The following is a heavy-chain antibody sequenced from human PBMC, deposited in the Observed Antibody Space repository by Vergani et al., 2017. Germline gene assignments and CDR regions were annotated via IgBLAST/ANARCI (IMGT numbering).Heavy chain of an antibody. J-gene: IGHJ4*02. V-gene: IGHV5-51*01. CDR2: IYPADSDT. D-gene: IGHD1-1*01. Sequence: EAALVQSGPEMRTPGESLKISCKGSEYSFGNYWIGWVRQVPGKGLEWMGIIYPADSDTRYSPTFQGQVTISADKSISTAFLQWDSLKASDTALYYCARHTTYTDSWGQGTLVTVSS. CDR3: ARHTTYTDS. CDR1: EYSFGNYW.